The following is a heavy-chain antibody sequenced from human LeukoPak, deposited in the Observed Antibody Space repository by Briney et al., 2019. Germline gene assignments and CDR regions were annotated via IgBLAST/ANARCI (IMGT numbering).Heavy chain of an antibody. D-gene: IGHD3-3*01. J-gene: IGHJ4*02. CDR2: IRTSGST. V-gene: IGHV4-4*07. CDR3: ARAYSDIWRGYYFDS. CDR1: VGSMTRYY. Sequence: SETLSLTCSVSVGSMTRYYWSWIRQSAGKGLEWIGRIRTSGSTDYNPSLKSRVTMSVDTSNNQFSLKLTSVTAADTAVYYCARAYSDIWRGYYFDSWGQGILVTVSS.